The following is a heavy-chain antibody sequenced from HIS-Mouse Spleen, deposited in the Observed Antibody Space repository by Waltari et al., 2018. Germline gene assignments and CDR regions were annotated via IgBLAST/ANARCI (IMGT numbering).Heavy chain of an antibody. Sequence: QLQLQESGPGLVKPSETLPLTCTVSGGSISSSSYYWGWIRRPPGKGLEWIGSIYYSGSTYYNPSLKRRVTISVDTSKNQFSRKLSSVTAADTAVYYCAREIPYSSSWYDWYFDLWGRGTLVTVSS. D-gene: IGHD6-13*01. CDR1: GGSISSSSYY. J-gene: IGHJ2*01. CDR2: IYYSGST. V-gene: IGHV4-39*07. CDR3: AREIPYSSSWYDWYFDL.